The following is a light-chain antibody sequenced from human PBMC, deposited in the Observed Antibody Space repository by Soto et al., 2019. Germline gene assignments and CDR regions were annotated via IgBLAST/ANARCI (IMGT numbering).Light chain of an antibody. Sequence: DLQMTQSPSTLSASVGDRVTITCRASQSISSWLAWYQQKPGKAPKLLIYKASTLESGVPSRFSGSGSGTEFTLTISSLQPDDFGRYYCQQYNSYSITFGQGTRLEIK. CDR1: QSISSW. J-gene: IGKJ5*01. CDR2: KAS. CDR3: QQYNSYSIT. V-gene: IGKV1-5*03.